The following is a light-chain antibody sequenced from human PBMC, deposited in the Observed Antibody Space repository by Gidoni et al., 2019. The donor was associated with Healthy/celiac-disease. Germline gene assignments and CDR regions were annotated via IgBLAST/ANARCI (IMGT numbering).Light chain of an antibody. CDR3: QQYNSYSWP. J-gene: IGKJ1*01. CDR2: KAS. CDR1: QSISSW. Sequence: DIQMTQSPSTLSASVGDRVTITCRASQSISSWLAWYQQKPGKAPKLLIYKASSLESGVPSRFSGSGSETEFTLTISSLQPDDFATYYCQQYNSYSWPFGQGTKVEIK. V-gene: IGKV1-5*03.